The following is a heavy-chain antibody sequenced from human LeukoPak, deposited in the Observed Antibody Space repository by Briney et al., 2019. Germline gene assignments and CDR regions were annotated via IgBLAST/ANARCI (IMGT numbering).Heavy chain of an antibody. CDR2: IYYSGST. V-gene: IGHV4-59*08. Sequence: SETLSLTCTVSGGSISSYYWSWIRQPPGKGLEWIGYIYYSGSTNYNPSLKSRVTISVDTSKNQFSLKLSSVTAADTAVYYCARGAYYDFWSGYPPRWFDPWGQGTLVTVSS. J-gene: IGHJ5*02. CDR1: GGSISSYY. D-gene: IGHD3-3*01. CDR3: ARGAYYDFWSGYPPRWFDP.